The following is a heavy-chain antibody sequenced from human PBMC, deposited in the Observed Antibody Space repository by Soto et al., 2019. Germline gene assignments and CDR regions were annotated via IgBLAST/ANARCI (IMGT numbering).Heavy chain of an antibody. V-gene: IGHV3-23*01. Sequence: GSLRLSCAASGFTFSSYALSWVRQAPGKGLQCVSTISGNGVSTYYADSVKGRFTISRDNSRNTLYLQMNSLRAEDTAVYYCAKVQGSGSGLYYFYYYGMDVWGQGTLVTVSS. CDR1: GFTFSSYA. CDR3: AKVQGSGSGLYYFYYYGMDV. CDR2: ISGNGVST. D-gene: IGHD3-10*01. J-gene: IGHJ6*02.